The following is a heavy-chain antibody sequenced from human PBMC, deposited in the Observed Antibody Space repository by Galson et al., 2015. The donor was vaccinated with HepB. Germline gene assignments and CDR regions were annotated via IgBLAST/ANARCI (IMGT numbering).Heavy chain of an antibody. V-gene: IGHV1-8*01. CDR3: AREDSGYDQYYYYYYMNV. Sequence: SVKVSCKASGYTFTSYDINWVRQATGQGLEWMGWMNPNSGNTGYAQKFQGRVTMTRNTSISTAYMELGSLRSEDTAVYYCAREDSGYDQYYYYYYMNVWGKGTTVTVSS. J-gene: IGHJ6*03. D-gene: IGHD5-12*01. CDR2: MNPNSGNT. CDR1: GYTFTSYD.